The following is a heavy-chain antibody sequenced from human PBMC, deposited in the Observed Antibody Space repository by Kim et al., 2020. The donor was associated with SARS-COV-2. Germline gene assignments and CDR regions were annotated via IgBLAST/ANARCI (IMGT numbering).Heavy chain of an antibody. CDR1: GFTFSSYS. CDR2: ISSSGSTT. V-gene: IGHV3-48*01. D-gene: IGHD3-10*01. CDR3: AAFGGDDMDV. Sequence: GGSLRLSCAASGFTFSSYSMNWVRQAPGKGLEWVSYISSSGSTTHYADSVKGRFTISRDNAKNTLYLQMNSLRAEDTAVYYCAAFGGDDMDVWGQGTTVTVSS. J-gene: IGHJ6*02.